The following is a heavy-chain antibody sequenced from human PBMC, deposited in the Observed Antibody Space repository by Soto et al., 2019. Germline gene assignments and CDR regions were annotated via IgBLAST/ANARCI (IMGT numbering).Heavy chain of an antibody. CDR2: IYPGDSDT. J-gene: IGHJ5*02. Sequence: PGESLKISCKGSGYSFTSYWIGWVRQMPGKGLEWMGIIYPGDSDTRYSPSFQGQVTISADKSISTAYLQWSSLKASDTAMYYCARDRKEALRYNWNDAGFDPWGQGTLVTVSS. CDR1: GYSFTSYW. D-gene: IGHD1-1*01. V-gene: IGHV5-51*01. CDR3: ARDRKEALRYNWNDAGFDP.